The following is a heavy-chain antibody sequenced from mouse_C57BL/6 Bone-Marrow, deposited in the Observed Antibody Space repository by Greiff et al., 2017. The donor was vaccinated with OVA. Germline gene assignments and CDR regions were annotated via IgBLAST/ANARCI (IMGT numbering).Heavy chain of an antibody. J-gene: IGHJ1*03. Sequence: VQLQQSGAELVKPGASVKLSCTASGFNIKDYYMHWVKQRTEQGLEWIGSIDPEDGETKYAPKFPGKATITADTSSNTAYLQLSSLTSEDTAVYYCARRLRYGYFDVWGTGTTVTVSS. V-gene: IGHV14-2*01. CDR3: ARRLRYGYFDV. D-gene: IGHD1-1*01. CDR1: GFNIKDYY. CDR2: IDPEDGET.